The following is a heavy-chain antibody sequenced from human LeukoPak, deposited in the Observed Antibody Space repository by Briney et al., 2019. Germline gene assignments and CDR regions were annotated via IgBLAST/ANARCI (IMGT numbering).Heavy chain of an antibody. Sequence: SVKVSCKASGCTFISYAISWVRQAPGQGLEWMGGIIPIFGTANYAQKFQGRVTITTDESTSTAYMELSSLRSADTAVYYCARRRGYSYGYAFDYWGQGTLVTVSS. CDR2: IIPIFGTA. D-gene: IGHD5-18*01. J-gene: IGHJ4*02. V-gene: IGHV1-69*05. CDR1: GCTFISYA. CDR3: ARRRGYSYGYAFDY.